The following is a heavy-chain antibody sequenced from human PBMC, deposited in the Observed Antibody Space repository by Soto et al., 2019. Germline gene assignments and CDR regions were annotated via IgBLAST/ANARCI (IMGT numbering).Heavy chain of an antibody. J-gene: IGHJ4*02. D-gene: IGHD6-25*01. CDR3: ARRDGYPSKGFDY. Sequence: SETLSLTCTVSGGSISSYYWSWIGQPPGKGLEWIGYIYYSGSTNYNPSLKSRVTISVDTSKNQFSLKLSSVTAADTAVYYCARRDGYPSKGFDYWGQGTLVTVSS. CDR1: GGSISSYY. V-gene: IGHV4-59*01. CDR2: IYYSGST.